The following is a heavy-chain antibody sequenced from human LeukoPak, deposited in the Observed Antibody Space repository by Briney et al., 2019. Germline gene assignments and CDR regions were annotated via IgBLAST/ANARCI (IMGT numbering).Heavy chain of an antibody. CDR1: GGSISSSNW. Sequence: SETLSLTCAVSGGSISSSNWWSWVRQPPGKGLEWIGEIYHSGSTNYNPSLKSRVTISVDKSKNQFSLKLSSVTAADTAVYYCARSPRFHYDILTGYHPTYYFDYWGQGTLVTVSS. D-gene: IGHD3-9*01. CDR2: IYHSGST. V-gene: IGHV4-4*02. J-gene: IGHJ4*02. CDR3: ARSPRFHYDILTGYHPTYYFDY.